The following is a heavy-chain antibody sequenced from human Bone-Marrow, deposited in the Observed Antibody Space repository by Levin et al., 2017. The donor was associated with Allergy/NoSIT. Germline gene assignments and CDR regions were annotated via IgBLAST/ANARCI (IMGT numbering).Heavy chain of an antibody. D-gene: IGHD4-17*01. CDR3: ARDRTTVSGDTTYYYGMAG. V-gene: IGHV4-59*01. J-gene: IGHJ6*02. CDR1: GASISSYY. CDR2: VHYSGST. Sequence: SETLSLTCTVSGASISSYYWSWIRQPPGKGLEWIGCVHYSGSTKYNSSLKSRVAISVDTSKNQFSLKLSSVTAADTAVYYCARDRTTVSGDTTYYYGMAGWGQGTTVTVSS.